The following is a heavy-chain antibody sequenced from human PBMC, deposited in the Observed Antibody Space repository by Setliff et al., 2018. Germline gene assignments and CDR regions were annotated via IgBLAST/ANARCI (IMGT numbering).Heavy chain of an antibody. CDR3: VREGVDSRSSTDYRYYMDV. J-gene: IGHJ6*03. V-gene: IGHV1-69*05. CDR1: GGTFSSYG. D-gene: IGHD3-22*01. CDR2: TIHLFGTT. Sequence: SVKVSCNASGGTFSSYGISWVRQAPGQGLEWMGGTIHLFGTTDYAQKFHGRVTIIKDESTSTAFMQLSSLRSEDTAVYYCVREGVDSRSSTDYRYYMDVWGKGTTVTVSS.